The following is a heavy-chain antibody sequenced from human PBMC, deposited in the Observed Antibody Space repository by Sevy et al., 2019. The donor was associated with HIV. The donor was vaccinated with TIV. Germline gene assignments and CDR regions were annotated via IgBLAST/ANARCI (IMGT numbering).Heavy chain of an antibody. J-gene: IGHJ4*02. V-gene: IGHV3-30*02. Sequence: RGSLRLSCAASGFTFSSYGMHWVRQAPGKGLEWVAFIRYDGSNKYYADSVKGRFTISRDNSKNTLYLRMNSLRAEDTAVYYCAKRSLGYSCYDYPCPFDYWGQGTLVTVSS. CDR3: AKRSLGYSCYDYPCPFDY. D-gene: IGHD5-12*01. CDR1: GFTFSSYG. CDR2: IRYDGSNK.